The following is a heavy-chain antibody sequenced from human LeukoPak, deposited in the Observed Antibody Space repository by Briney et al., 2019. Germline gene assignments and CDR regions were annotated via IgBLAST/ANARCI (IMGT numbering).Heavy chain of an antibody. J-gene: IGHJ6*02. CDR2: IYSGGST. Sequence: GGSLRLSCAASGFTVSSNYMSWVRQAPGKGLEWASVIYSGGSTYYADSVKGRFTISRDNSKNTLYLQMNSLRAEDTAVYYCASTAVGYYYYSMDVWGQGTTVTVSS. CDR1: GFTVSSNY. D-gene: IGHD2-15*01. CDR3: ASTAVGYYYYSMDV. V-gene: IGHV3-66*01.